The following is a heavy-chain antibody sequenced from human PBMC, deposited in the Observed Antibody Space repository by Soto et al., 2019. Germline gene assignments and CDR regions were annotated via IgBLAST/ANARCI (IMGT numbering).Heavy chain of an antibody. J-gene: IGHJ6*02. CDR1: GGSISSGGYY. CDR3: ARDAYGDYNYYGMDV. Sequence: TLSLTCTVSGGSISSGGYYWSWIRQHPGKGLEWIGYIYYSGSTYYNPSLKSRVTISVDTSKNQFSLKLSSVTAADTAVYYCARDAYGDYNYYGMDVWGQGTTVTVSS. V-gene: IGHV4-31*03. CDR2: IYYSGST. D-gene: IGHD4-17*01.